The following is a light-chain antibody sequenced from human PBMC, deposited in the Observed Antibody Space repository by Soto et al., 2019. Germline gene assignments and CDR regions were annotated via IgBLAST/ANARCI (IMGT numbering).Light chain of an antibody. J-gene: IGKJ2*01. CDR1: QSVSSS. CDR3: QQYNTPRDT. CDR2: GAS. V-gene: IGKV3-15*01. Sequence: EILINQSADTVSVYPGESATLSCRASQSVSSSLAWYQQKPGQAPRLLIYGASTRATGIPARFSGSGSGTEFTLTISSLQPEDFATYYCQQYNTPRDTFCHVTKVDIK.